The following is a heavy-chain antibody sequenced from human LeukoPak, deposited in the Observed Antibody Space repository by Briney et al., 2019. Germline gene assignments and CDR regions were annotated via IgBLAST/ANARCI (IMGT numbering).Heavy chain of an antibody. CDR1: GYTFTNNS. CDR2: ISVYNGDT. CDR3: ARVICIPPHTCLYYMDV. D-gene: IGHD2-2*02. J-gene: IGHJ6*04. Sequence: ASLRVSCTASGYTFTNNSMSWVRQAPGQGLEWVGWISVYNGDTKYAQKFQGRVTITTDTSTTIAYMELRSLRFDDTAVYSCARVICIPPHTCLYYMDVWGKGTTVTVSS. V-gene: IGHV1-18*01.